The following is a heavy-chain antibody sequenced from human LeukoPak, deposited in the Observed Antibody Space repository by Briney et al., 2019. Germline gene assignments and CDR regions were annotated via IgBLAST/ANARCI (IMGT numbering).Heavy chain of an antibody. CDR1: GGSFSGYY. V-gene: IGHV4-34*01. CDR3: APRRDYYDNSGYYYEGY. CDR2: IKHSGST. D-gene: IGHD3-22*01. J-gene: IGHJ4*02. Sequence: SETLSLTCAVYGGSFSGYYWSWTRQPPGKGREWIGEIKHSGSTNYYPSLKRRVIISAVKSKNNFSLKLSSVTDADTAVYYCAPRRDYYDNSGYYYEGYWGQGTLVTVSS.